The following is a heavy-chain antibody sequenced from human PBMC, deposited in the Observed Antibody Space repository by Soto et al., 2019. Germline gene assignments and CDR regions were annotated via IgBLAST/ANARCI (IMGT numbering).Heavy chain of an antibody. CDR3: TRDLDYGGNSEDFDS. CDR1: EFSFNTYW. CDR2: IYPDDSRT. V-gene: IGHV5-51*01. Sequence: GESLKISCKGSEFSFNTYWIAWVRQRPGEGLKWMGIIYPDDSRTTHSPSFQGRVTISADKSINTAYLQWSSLKASDTAMYYCTRDLDYGGNSEDFDSWGQGTRVTVSS. D-gene: IGHD4-17*01. J-gene: IGHJ3*02.